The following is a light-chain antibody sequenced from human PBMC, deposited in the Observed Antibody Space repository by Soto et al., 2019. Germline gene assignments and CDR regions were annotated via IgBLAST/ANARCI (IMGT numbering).Light chain of an antibody. CDR3: QNYNSAPLT. Sequence: DIQMTQSPSSLSASVGDRVTITCRASQAITSSLAWYQQKPGKVPMLLIYAASTLKSGVPSRFSGSGSGTDFTITISSLQPEDVATYYCQNYNSAPLTFGGGTKVDIK. J-gene: IGKJ4*01. V-gene: IGKV1-27*01. CDR1: QAITSS. CDR2: AAS.